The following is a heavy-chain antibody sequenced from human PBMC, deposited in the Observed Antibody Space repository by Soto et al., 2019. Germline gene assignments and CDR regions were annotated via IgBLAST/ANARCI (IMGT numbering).Heavy chain of an antibody. CDR2: ISYSGYT. CDR3: ARHTGGTTEDV. V-gene: IGHV4-59*08. CDR1: GGSISGYY. J-gene: IGHJ6*02. D-gene: IGHD1-1*01. Sequence: QVQLQESGPGLVKHSETLSLTCTVSGGSISGYYWSWIRQPPGKGLEWIGYISYSGYTNYNPSLKSLVTISLDTSKNQFSLKLSSVTAADTAVYYCARHTGGTTEDVWGQGTTVIVSS.